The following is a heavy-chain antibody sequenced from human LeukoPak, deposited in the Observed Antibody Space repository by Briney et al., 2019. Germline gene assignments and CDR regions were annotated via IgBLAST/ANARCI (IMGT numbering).Heavy chain of an antibody. J-gene: IGHJ4*02. D-gene: IGHD5-24*01. V-gene: IGHV3-30-3*01. CDR1: GFTFSSYA. CDR2: ISYDGSNK. Sequence: GGSLRPSCAASGFTFSSYAMQWVRQAPGQGLEWVAVISYDGSNKYYADSVKGRFTISRDNSKNTLYLQMNSLRAEDTAVYYCASPPVEMATIMEDYWGQGTLVTVSS. CDR3: ASPPVEMATIMEDY.